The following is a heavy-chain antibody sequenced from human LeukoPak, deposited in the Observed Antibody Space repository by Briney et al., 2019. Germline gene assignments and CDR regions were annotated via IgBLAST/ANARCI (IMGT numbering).Heavy chain of an antibody. CDR2: ITSSSSTI. J-gene: IGHJ5*02. V-gene: IGHV3-48*02. CDR1: GVTFSSYS. D-gene: IGHD2-21*02. Sequence: GGSLRLSCAASGVTFSSYSMHWVRQAPGKGLEWVAYITSSSSTIYYADSVKGRFTISRDNAKNSLDLQMNSLRDDDTAVYSCARGNCGGDCYLDSWSDPWGQGTLVTVSS. CDR3: ARGNCGGDCYLDSWSDP.